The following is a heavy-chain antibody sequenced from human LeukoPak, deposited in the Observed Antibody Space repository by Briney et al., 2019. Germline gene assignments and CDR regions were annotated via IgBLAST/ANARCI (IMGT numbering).Heavy chain of an antibody. CDR2: ISAYNGNT. V-gene: IGHV1-18*01. CDR1: GYTFTSYG. J-gene: IGHJ4*02. CDR3: ARATLVIWWELTDY. D-gene: IGHD1-26*01. Sequence: GASVKVSCKASGYTFTSYGISWVRQAPGQGLEWVGWISAYNGNTNYAQKLQGRVTMTTDTSTSTAYMELRSLRSDDTAVSYCARATLVIWWELTDYWGQGTLVTVSS.